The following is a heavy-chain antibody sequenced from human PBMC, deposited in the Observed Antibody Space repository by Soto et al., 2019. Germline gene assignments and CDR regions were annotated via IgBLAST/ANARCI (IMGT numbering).Heavy chain of an antibody. CDR1: GGSISSGDYY. J-gene: IGHJ6*02. CDR2: IYYSGST. D-gene: IGHD3-3*01. CDR3: ARFLVTDYYYYGMDV. Sequence: PSETLSLTCTVSGGSISSGDYYWSWIRQPPGKGLEWIGYIYYSGSTYYNPSLKSRVTISVDTSKNQFSLKLSSVTAADTAVYYCARFLVTDYYYYGMDVWGQGTTVTVSS. V-gene: IGHV4-30-4*01.